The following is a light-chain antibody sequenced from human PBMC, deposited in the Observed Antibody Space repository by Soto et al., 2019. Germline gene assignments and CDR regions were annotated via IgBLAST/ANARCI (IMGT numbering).Light chain of an antibody. CDR3: SSYAGSNSLV. Sequence: QSALXXXXSXXXSPXXSXXXXXXGXXXXVGGYNYVSWYQHHPGKAPKIMIYEVNKRPSGAPDRFSGSKSGNTASLTVSGLQAEDEADYYCSSYAGSNSLVFGGGTKVTVL. V-gene: IGLV2-8*01. J-gene: IGLJ2*01. CDR1: XXXVGGYNY. CDR2: EVN.